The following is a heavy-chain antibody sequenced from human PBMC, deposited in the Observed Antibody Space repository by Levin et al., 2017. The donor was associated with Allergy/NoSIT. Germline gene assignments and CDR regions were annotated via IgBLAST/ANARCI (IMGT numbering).Heavy chain of an antibody. J-gene: IGHJ4*02. CDR1: GGSFSGYE. CDR3: AREENDHDSSGHFRVAAY. Sequence: SETLSLTCAVYGGSFSGYEWSWIRHSPGKGLEWIGEVNHSGDPKYNPSLRSRVTISVDSSKNQLSLKLASVTAADTAVYYCAREENDHDSSGHFRVAAYWGQGTRVTVSS. D-gene: IGHD3-22*01. CDR2: VNHSGDP. V-gene: IGHV4-34*01.